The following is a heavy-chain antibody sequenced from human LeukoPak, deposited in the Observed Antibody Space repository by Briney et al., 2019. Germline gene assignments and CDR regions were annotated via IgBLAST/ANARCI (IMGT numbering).Heavy chain of an antibody. CDR2: ISSSGSTI. V-gene: IGHV3-11*01. J-gene: IGHJ4*02. CDR3: ARHHSDSGSYGSFFDY. CDR1: GFTFSDYY. Sequence: KTGGSLRLSCAASGFTFSDYYMSWIRQAPGKGLEWVSYISSSGSTIYYADSVKGRFTRSRDNAKNSLYLRMYSRRAEDTAVYYFARHHSDSGSYGSFFDYWGQGTLVTVSS. D-gene: IGHD3-10*01.